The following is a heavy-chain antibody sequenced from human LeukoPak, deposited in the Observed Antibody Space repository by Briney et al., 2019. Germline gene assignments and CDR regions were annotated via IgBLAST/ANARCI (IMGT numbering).Heavy chain of an antibody. J-gene: IGHJ4*02. CDR3: AKTPSRLWGVRATTIFDY. Sequence: PGGSLRLSCAASGFTFSSYAMSWVRQAPGKGLEWVSAISGSGGSTYYADSVKGRFTISRDNSKNTLYLQMNSLRAEDTAVYYCAKTPSRLWGVRATTIFDYWGQGTLVTVSS. V-gene: IGHV3-23*01. CDR2: ISGSGGST. CDR1: GFTFSSYA. D-gene: IGHD1-26*01.